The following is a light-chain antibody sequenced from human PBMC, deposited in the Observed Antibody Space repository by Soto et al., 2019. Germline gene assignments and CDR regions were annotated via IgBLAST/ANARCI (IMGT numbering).Light chain of an antibody. CDR2: AAS. V-gene: IGKV1-39*01. Sequence: DIQMTQSPSSLSASVGDRVTITCRAIQTISSYLNCYQQKPGKAPKLLIYAASSLQSGVPSRFSGSGSWSDFTLTISTLQPEDFATYYCQQSHSIPYTFGQGTKLEIK. J-gene: IGKJ2*01. CDR3: QQSHSIPYT. CDR1: QTISSY.